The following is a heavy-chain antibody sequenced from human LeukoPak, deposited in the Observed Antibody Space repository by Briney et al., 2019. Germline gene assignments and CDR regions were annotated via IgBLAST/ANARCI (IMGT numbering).Heavy chain of an antibody. D-gene: IGHD5-18*01. CDR2: IGTTGDT. V-gene: IGHV3-13*01. CDR1: GFTFSSYG. CDR3: ARVGYNYGYDY. Sequence: PGGSLRLSCAASGFTFSSYGMHWVRQATGKGLEFVSGIGTTGDTYYQGSVKGRFSISRENAKNSLYLQMNSLRAGDTAVYYCARVGYNYGYDYWGQGTLVTVSS. J-gene: IGHJ4*02.